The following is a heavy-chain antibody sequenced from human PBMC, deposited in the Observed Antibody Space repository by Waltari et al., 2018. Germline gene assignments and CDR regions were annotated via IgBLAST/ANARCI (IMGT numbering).Heavy chain of an antibody. Sequence: QVQLVESGGGVVQPGRSLRLSCAASGFTFSSYTMHWFRPAPGKGLEWVAVISYDGTNKYYADSVKGRFTISRDNSKSTLYLQMNSLRAGDTAVYYCATEKYYDSSGYTLGYYYYYGMDVWGQGTTVTVSS. D-gene: IGHD3-22*01. J-gene: IGHJ6*02. V-gene: IGHV3-30-3*01. CDR1: GFTFSSYT. CDR2: ISYDGTNK. CDR3: ATEKYYDSSGYTLGYYYYYGMDV.